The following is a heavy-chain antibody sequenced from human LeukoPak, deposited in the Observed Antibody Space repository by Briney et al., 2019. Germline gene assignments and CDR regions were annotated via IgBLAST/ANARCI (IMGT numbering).Heavy chain of an antibody. CDR1: GGSISSGGYS. D-gene: IGHD5-18*01. J-gene: IGHJ3*02. CDR2: IYYSGST. Sequence: SETLSLTCAVSGGSISSGGYSWSWIRQPPGKGLEWIGYIYYSGSTYYNPSLKSRVTISVDTSKDQFSLKLSSVTAADTAVYYCARDCGYSYGPDAFDIWGQGTMVTVSS. V-gene: IGHV4-31*11. CDR3: ARDCGYSYGPDAFDI.